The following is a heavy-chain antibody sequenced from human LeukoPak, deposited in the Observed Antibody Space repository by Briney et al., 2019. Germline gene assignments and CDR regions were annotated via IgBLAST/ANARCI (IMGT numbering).Heavy chain of an antibody. CDR3: AKDIREGGFDY. CDR1: GFTFSNYW. V-gene: IGHV3-74*01. D-gene: IGHD1-14*01. CDR2: INSDGINT. J-gene: IGHJ4*02. Sequence: QSGGSLRLSCAASGFTFSNYWMHWVRQAPGKGLVWVSRINSDGINTSYADSVKGRFTISRDNAKNTLNLQMNSLRAEDTAVYYCAKDIREGGFDYWGQGTLVTVSS.